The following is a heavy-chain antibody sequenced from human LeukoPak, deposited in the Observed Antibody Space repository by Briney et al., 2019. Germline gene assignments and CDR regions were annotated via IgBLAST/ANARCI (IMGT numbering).Heavy chain of an antibody. CDR1: GGPISSSSYY. CDR3: ARGAVGFDY. Sequence: PSETLSLTCTVSGGPISSSSYYWGWIRQPPGKGLEWIGSIYYSGSTYYNPSLKSRVTISVDTSKNQFSLKLSSVTAADTAVYYCARGAVGFDYWGQGTLVTVSS. J-gene: IGHJ4*02. V-gene: IGHV4-39*07. CDR2: IYYSGST.